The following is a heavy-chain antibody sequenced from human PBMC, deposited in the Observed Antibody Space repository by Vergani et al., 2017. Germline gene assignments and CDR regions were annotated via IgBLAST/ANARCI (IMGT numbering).Heavy chain of an antibody. CDR2: NNPNSGGT. Sequence: QVQLVQSGAEMKKPGASVKVSCKASGYTFTGYYMHWVRQAPGQGLEWMGWNNPNSGGTNYAQKFQGRVTMTRDTSISTAYMELSRLRSDDTAVYYCARVWELAGHIQIDYWGQGTLVTVSS. CDR3: ARVWELAGHIQIDY. V-gene: IGHV1-2*02. J-gene: IGHJ4*02. D-gene: IGHD1-26*01. CDR1: GYTFTGYY.